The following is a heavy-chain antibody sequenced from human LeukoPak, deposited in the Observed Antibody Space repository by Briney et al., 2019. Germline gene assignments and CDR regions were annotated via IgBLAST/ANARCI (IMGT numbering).Heavy chain of an antibody. V-gene: IGHV3-48*04. J-gene: IGHJ3*02. Sequence: GGSLRLSCAASGFTFSRYSMNWVRQAPGKGLEWVSYISRSGSTIYYADSVKGRFTISRDNAKNSLYLQMNSLRAEDTAVYYCARVGCSGGSCYIDAFDIWGQGTMVTVSS. CDR2: ISRSGSTI. CDR3: ARVGCSGGSCYIDAFDI. CDR1: GFTFSRYS. D-gene: IGHD2-15*01.